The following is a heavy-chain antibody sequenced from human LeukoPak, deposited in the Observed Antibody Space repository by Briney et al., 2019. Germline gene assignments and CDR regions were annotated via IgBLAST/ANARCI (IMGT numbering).Heavy chain of an antibody. V-gene: IGHV1-24*01. CDR3: ATAFAGNLVDY. Sequence: GASVKVSCKVSGYTLSDLSMHWVRQAPGKGLEWMGGFALEDGEKIYAQKFQGRVTMTEDTSTDTAYMELISLRSEDTAVYYCATAFAGNLVDYWGQGTLVTVSS. D-gene: IGHD1-14*01. CDR2: FALEDGEK. CDR1: GYTLSDLS. J-gene: IGHJ4*02.